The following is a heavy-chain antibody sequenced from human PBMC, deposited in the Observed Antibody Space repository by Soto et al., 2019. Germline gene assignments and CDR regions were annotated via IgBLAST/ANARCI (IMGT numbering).Heavy chain of an antibody. Sequence: QVQLQESGPGLVKPSQTLSLTCTVSGGSISSDTYYWSWIRQHPGKGLEWIGHTYYSGRTHYNPSLNGRVTISVDTSKNQFSLKLSSVTAADTAVYYCARATISGVVVNFDYWGQGTLVTVSS. CDR1: GGSISSDTYY. CDR2: TYYSGRT. V-gene: IGHV4-31*03. D-gene: IGHD3-3*01. CDR3: ARATISGVVVNFDY. J-gene: IGHJ4*02.